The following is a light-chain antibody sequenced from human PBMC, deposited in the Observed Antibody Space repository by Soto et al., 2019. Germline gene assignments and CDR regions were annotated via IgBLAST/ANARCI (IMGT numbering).Light chain of an antibody. V-gene: IGLV1-44*01. CDR2: RNT. CDR3: AAWDDSLDAWL. Sequence: QSVLTQPPSASGTPGKGVTLSCSGSASNIGSQPVSWYQHLPGTAPKLLISRNTERPSGVPDRFSGSKSGTSAALAISGLQSEDDGDYYCAAWDDSLDAWLFGGGTKVTVL. CDR1: ASNIGSQP. J-gene: IGLJ3*02.